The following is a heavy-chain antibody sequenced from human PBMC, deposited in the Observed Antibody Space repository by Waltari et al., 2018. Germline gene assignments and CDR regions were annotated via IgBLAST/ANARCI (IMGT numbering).Heavy chain of an antibody. D-gene: IGHD3-3*01. CDR3: ARGQFTIFGVVILDF. CDR1: EYTFTGYN. Sequence: HVQLVQSGAEVKKPGASVKVSCQASEYTFTGYNIHWVRQAPGQGLGGRQGAGEGLGWMGLINTDSGDTKYAQKCDGRVTMTRDTSIKTADMEMMSLTSDDTAVYYCARGQFTIFGVVILDFWGQGTPVTVSS. V-gene: IGHV1-2*02. CDR2: INTDSGDT. J-gene: IGHJ4*02.